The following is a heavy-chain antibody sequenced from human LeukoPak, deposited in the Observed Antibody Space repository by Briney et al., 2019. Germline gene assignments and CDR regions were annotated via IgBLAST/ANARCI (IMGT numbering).Heavy chain of an antibody. D-gene: IGHD3-10*01. CDR1: GGSISSYY. V-gene: IGHV4-59*01. Sequence: SETLSLTCTVSGGSISSYYWSWLRQPPGKGLEWVGYIYYSGSTNYNPSLKSRVTISVDTSKNQFSLKLSSVTAADTAVYYCARGSMVRGKYDYWGQGTLVTVSS. J-gene: IGHJ4*02. CDR2: IYYSGST. CDR3: ARGSMVRGKYDY.